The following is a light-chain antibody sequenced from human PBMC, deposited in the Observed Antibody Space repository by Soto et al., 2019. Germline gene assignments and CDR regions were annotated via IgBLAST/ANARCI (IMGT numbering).Light chain of an antibody. V-gene: IGLV2-14*03. Sequence: QPVLTQPASVSGSPGQSITISCTGTSSDVGGYNYVSWYQQHPNKAPKLMIYDVNNRPSGVSNRFSGSKSGNTASLTISGLQAEDEADYYCSSYTSTSAPYVFGTGTKLTVL. J-gene: IGLJ1*01. CDR1: SSDVGGYNY. CDR3: SSYTSTSAPYV. CDR2: DVN.